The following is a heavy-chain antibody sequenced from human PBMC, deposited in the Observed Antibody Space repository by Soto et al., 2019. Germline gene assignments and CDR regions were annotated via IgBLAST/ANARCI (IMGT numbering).Heavy chain of an antibody. CDR1: GIIFSSYW. V-gene: IGHV3-74*01. J-gene: IGHJ3*02. D-gene: IGHD3-9*01. CDR3: ARVDGAFDI. CDR2: INSDGSST. Sequence: GGSLRLSCAASGIIFSSYWMHWVRQAPGKGLVWVSRINSDGSSTSYADSVKGRFTISRDNAKNTLYLQMNSLRVEDTAVYYCARVDGAFDIWGQGTMVTVSS.